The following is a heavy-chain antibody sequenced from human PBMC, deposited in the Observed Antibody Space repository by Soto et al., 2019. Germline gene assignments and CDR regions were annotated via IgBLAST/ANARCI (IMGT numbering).Heavy chain of an antibody. D-gene: IGHD5-12*01. J-gene: IGHJ6*02. Sequence: SCAASGFTFSSYGMHWVRQAPGKGLEWVAVIWYDGSNKYYADSVKGRFTISRDNSKNTLYLQMNSLRAKDTAVYYCAKDRGLRGDYYYYGRDVWGQGTTVTV. V-gene: IGHV3-33*06. CDR2: IWYDGSNK. CDR1: GFTFSSYG. CDR3: AKDRGLRGDYYYYGRDV.